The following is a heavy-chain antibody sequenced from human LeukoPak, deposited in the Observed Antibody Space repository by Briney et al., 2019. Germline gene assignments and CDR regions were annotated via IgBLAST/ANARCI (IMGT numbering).Heavy chain of an antibody. D-gene: IGHD3-3*01. CDR1: GFSFSTYS. V-gene: IGHV3-21*06. Sequence: PGGSLGLSCAASGFSFSTYSMNWVRQAPGKGLEWVSSISRNSRYIYYADSMRGRFTISRDNAKNSLYLQMNSLKPEDTAVYYCARDLGYDFWSGYYTAGVDVWGKGTTVTVSS. J-gene: IGHJ6*04. CDR2: ISRNSRYI. CDR3: ARDLGYDFWSGYYTAGVDV.